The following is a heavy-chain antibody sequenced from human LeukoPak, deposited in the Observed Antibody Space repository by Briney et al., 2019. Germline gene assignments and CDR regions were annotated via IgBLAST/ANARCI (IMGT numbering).Heavy chain of an antibody. CDR2: IYYSGST. Sequence: ASETLSLTCAVYGGSFSSGGYYWSWIRQHPGKGLEWIGYIYYSGSTYYNPSLKSRVTISVDTSKNQFSLKLSSVTAADTAVYYCARDGMRATGYWGQGTLVTVSS. CDR3: ARDGMRATGY. J-gene: IGHJ4*02. D-gene: IGHD1-26*01. V-gene: IGHV4-31*11. CDR1: GGSFSSGGYY.